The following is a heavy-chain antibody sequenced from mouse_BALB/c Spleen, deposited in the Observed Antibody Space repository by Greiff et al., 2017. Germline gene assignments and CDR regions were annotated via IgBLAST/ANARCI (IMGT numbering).Heavy chain of an antibody. CDR1: GFTFSSYW. D-gene: IGHD2-10*02. Sequence: EVKVEESGGGLVQPGGSMKLSCVASGFTFSSYWMSWVRQSPEKGLEWVAEIRLKSDNYATHYAESVKGKFTISRDDSKSRLYLQMNSLRAEDTGIYYCTVWDYAMDYWGQGTSVTVSS. CDR2: IRLKSDNYAT. CDR3: TVWDYAMDY. V-gene: IGHV6-6*02. J-gene: IGHJ4*01.